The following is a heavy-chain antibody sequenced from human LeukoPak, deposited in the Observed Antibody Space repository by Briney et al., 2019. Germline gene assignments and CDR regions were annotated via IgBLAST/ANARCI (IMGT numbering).Heavy chain of an antibody. CDR2: IASDGSST. CDR3: ARGRPHGNDY. CDR1: GFTFSSYW. D-gene: IGHD4-23*01. V-gene: IGHV3-74*01. J-gene: IGHJ4*02. Sequence: TGGSLRLSCAASGFTFSSYWMNWVRHAPGKGLVWVSRIASDGSSTTYADSVKGRFSISRDNAKNTLYLQMNSLRVKDTAVYYCARGRPHGNDYWGQGTLVTVSS.